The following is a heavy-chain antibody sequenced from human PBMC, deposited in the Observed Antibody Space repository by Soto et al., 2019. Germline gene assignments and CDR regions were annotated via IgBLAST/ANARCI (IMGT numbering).Heavy chain of an antibody. J-gene: IGHJ6*02. D-gene: IGHD4-4*01. CDR1: GGSFSGYY. Sequence: QVQLQQWGAGLLKPSETLSLTCAVYGGSFSGYYWSWIRQPPGKGLEWIGEINHSGSTNYNPSIKSRVTISVDTSKNQFSLKLSSVNDADTAVYYCARVAVTTSYYYYGMDVWGQGTTVTVSS. V-gene: IGHV4-34*01. CDR2: INHSGST. CDR3: ARVAVTTSYYYYGMDV.